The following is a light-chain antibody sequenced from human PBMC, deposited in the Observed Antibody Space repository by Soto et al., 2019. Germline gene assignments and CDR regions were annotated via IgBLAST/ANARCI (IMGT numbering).Light chain of an antibody. CDR2: LNSDGSH. CDR3: QTWGTGPRV. J-gene: IGLJ2*01. Sequence: QHVLTQSPSASASLGASVKLTCTLSSGHSSYAIAWHQQQPEKGPRYLMKLNSDGSHSKGDGIPDRFSGSSSGAERYLTISSLQSEDEADYYCQTWGTGPRVFGGGTKLTVL. CDR1: SGHSSYA. V-gene: IGLV4-69*01.